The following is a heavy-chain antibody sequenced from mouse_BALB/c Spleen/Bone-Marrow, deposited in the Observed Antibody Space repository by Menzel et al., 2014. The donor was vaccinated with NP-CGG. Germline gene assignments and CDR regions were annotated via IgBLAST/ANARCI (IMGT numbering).Heavy chain of an antibody. CDR2: IDPANGNT. V-gene: IGHV14-3*02. CDR3: ARREDYGYYFDY. J-gene: IGHJ2*01. Sequence: SGAELVKPGASVKLSCTASGFNIKDTYMHWVKQRPEQGLEWIGRIDPANGNTKYDPKFQGKATITADTSSNTACLQLNSLTSEDTAVYYCARREDYGYYFDYWGQGTTLTVSS. CDR1: GFNIKDTY. D-gene: IGHD2-2*01.